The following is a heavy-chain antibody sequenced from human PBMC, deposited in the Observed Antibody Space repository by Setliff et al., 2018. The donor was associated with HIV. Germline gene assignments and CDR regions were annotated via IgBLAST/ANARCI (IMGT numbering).Heavy chain of an antibody. Sequence: SETLSLTCAVYGGSFSGYCWSWIRQPPGKGLEWIGEINHSGSASYNPSLRSRVTMSVDTSKNQFSLKLSSVTAADTAVYHCARRNSGWYDAFDIWGQGTMVTVSS. CDR3: ARRNSGWYDAFDI. V-gene: IGHV4-34*01. CDR2: INHSGSA. D-gene: IGHD6-19*01. J-gene: IGHJ3*02. CDR1: GGSFSGYC.